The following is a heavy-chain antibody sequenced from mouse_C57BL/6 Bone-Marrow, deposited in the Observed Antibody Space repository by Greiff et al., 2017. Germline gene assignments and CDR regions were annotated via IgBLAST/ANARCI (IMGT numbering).Heavy chain of an antibody. V-gene: IGHV3-6*01. J-gene: IGHJ2*01. D-gene: IGHD1-1*01. CDR3: AREGVVRGDY. Sequence: EVKLMESGPGLVKPSQSLSLTCSVTGYSITSGYYWNWIRQFPGNKLEWMGYISYDGSNNYNPSLKNRISITRDTSKNQFFLKLNSVTTEDTATYYCAREGVVRGDYWGQGTTLTVSS. CDR1: GYSITSGYY. CDR2: ISYDGSN.